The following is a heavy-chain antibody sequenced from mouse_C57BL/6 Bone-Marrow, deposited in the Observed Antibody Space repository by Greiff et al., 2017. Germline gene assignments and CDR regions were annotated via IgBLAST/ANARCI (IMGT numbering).Heavy chain of an antibody. J-gene: IGHJ3*01. Sequence: VQLKESGPGLVAPSQSLSITCTVSGFSLTSYAISWVRQPPGKGLEWLGVIWTGGGTNYNSALKSRLSISKDNSKSQVFLKMNSLQTDDTARYYCAMTTVVAEDWAWFAYWGQGALVTVSA. V-gene: IGHV2-9-1*01. CDR3: AMTTVVAEDWAWFAY. D-gene: IGHD1-1*01. CDR1: GFSLTSYA. CDR2: IWTGGGT.